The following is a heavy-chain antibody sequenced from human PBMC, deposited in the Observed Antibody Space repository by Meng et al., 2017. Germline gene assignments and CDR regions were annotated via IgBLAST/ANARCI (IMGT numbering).Heavy chain of an antibody. Sequence: LSLTCAASGFTFSSYWMHWVRQAPGKGLVWVSRINSDGSSTSYADSVKGRFTISRDNAKNTLYLQMNSLRAEDTAVYYCAIASYYYDSSGYLPELGYFDLWGRGTLVT. CDR3: AIASYYYDSSGYLPELGYFDL. CDR1: GFTFSSYW. CDR2: INSDGSST. D-gene: IGHD3-22*01. V-gene: IGHV3-74*01. J-gene: IGHJ2*01.